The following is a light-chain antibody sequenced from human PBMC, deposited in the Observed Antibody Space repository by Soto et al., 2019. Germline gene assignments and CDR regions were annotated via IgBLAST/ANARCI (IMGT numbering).Light chain of an antibody. Sequence: DSQMTQSPXTXSXXVXXXHXXPXXASQSISSWLAWYQQKPGKAPKLLIYKASSLESGVPSRFSGSGSGTEFTLTISSLQPDDFATYYCQQYNSYSLTFGGGTKVDIK. CDR3: QQYNSYSLT. V-gene: IGKV1-5*03. CDR1: QSISSW. CDR2: KAS. J-gene: IGKJ4*01.